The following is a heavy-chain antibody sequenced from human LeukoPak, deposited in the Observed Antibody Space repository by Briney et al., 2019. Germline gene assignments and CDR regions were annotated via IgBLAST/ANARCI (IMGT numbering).Heavy chain of an antibody. V-gene: IGHV3-48*03. CDR3: ARVTAALDAFDI. CDR1: GFTFSSYE. Sequence: GGSLRLSCAASGFTFSSYEMNWVRQAPGKGLEWVSYISSSGSTIYYADSVKGRFTISRDNAKNSLYLQMNSLRAEDTAVYYCARVTAALDAFDIWGQGTMVTVSS. D-gene: IGHD6-13*01. J-gene: IGHJ3*02. CDR2: ISSSGSTI.